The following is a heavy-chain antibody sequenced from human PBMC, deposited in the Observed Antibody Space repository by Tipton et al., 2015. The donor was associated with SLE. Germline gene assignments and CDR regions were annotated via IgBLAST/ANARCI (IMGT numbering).Heavy chain of an antibody. V-gene: IGHV4-34*01. J-gene: IGHJ6*03. Sequence: GLVKPSETLSLTCGFYDESFSGYYWSWIRQPPGKGLEWIGYIYHSGSTYYNPSLKSRVTISVDRSKNQFSLKLSSVTAADTAVYYCAGRYCSGGSCYPGYYYYYMDVWGKGTTVTVSS. D-gene: IGHD2-15*01. CDR1: DESFSGYY. CDR2: IYHSGST. CDR3: AGRYCSGGSCYPGYYYYYMDV.